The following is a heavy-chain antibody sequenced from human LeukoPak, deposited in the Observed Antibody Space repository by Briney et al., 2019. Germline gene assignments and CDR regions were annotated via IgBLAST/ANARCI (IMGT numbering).Heavy chain of an antibody. CDR1: GFTFSSYS. D-gene: IGHD6-6*01. J-gene: IGHJ1*01. CDR3: ARDLSSSSTAYLHH. V-gene: IGHV3-21*01. Sequence: GGSLRLSCAASGFTFSSYSMNWVRQAPGKGLEWVSSITSSSRYIYYADSVKGRFTISRDNGKNSLFLQMNSLRAEDTAVYYCARDLSSSSTAYLHHWGQGTLVTVSS. CDR2: ITSSSRYI.